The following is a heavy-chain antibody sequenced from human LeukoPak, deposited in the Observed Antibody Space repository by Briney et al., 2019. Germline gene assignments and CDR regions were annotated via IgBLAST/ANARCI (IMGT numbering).Heavy chain of an antibody. CDR2: ISSSSSTI. D-gene: IGHD6-13*01. V-gene: IGHV3-48*01. CDR3: ARDSPADGTFRSFEY. CDR1: GFTFSSYS. J-gene: IGHJ4*02. Sequence: GRSLRLSCAASGFTFSSYSMNWVRQAPGKGLEWVSYISSSSSTIYYADSVKGRFTISRDNSKNTLYLQMNSLRAEDTAMYYCARDSPADGTFRSFEYWGQGTLVTVSS.